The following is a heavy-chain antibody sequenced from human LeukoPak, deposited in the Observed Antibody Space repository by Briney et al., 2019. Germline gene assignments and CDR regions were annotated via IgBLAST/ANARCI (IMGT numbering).Heavy chain of an antibody. Sequence: GASVKVSCKASGYTFTGYYMHWVRQAPGQGLEWMGWINPNSGGTNYAQKFQGRVTMTRDTSISTAYVELSRLRSDDTAVYYCAREDCSSTSCYWFDYWGQGTLVTVSS. D-gene: IGHD2-2*01. V-gene: IGHV1-2*02. CDR2: INPNSGGT. CDR3: AREDCSSTSCYWFDY. CDR1: GYTFTGYY. J-gene: IGHJ4*02.